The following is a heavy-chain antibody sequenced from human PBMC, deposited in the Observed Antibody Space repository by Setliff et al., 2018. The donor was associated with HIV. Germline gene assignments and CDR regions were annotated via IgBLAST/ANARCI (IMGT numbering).Heavy chain of an antibody. CDR2: IYPSGST. V-gene: IGHV4-4*07. CDR1: GGSISSYY. J-gene: IGHJ6*03. CDR3: AREFYHYDSSEYYSDYYYYYMDV. D-gene: IGHD3-22*01. Sequence: SETLSLTCTVSGGSISSYYWSWIRQPAGKGLEWIGRIYPSGSTSYHPSLKSRVTMSVDTSKNQISLKLSPVTAADTAVFYCAREFYHYDSSEYYSDYYYYYMDVWGKGTTVTVSS.